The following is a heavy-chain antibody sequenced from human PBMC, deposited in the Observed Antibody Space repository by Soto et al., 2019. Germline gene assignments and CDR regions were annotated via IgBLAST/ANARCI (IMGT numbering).Heavy chain of an antibody. J-gene: IGHJ4*02. CDR3: AKAGVLTAMFDY. CDR2: ISGSGGST. CDR1: GFTFSSYA. Sequence: GGSLRLSCGASGFTFSSYAMSWVRQAPGQGLEWVSAISGSGGSTYYADSVKGRFTISSDNSKNPRYRQMNRRRAEDTAVYYCAKAGVLTAMFDYWGQGTLVTVSP. D-gene: IGHD2-21*02. V-gene: IGHV3-23*01.